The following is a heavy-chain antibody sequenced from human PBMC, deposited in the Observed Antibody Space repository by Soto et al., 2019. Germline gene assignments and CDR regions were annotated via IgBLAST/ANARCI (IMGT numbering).Heavy chain of an antibody. Sequence: GGSLRLSCAASGFTFSSYAMSWVRQAPGKGLEWVSAISGSGGSTYYADSVKGRFTISRDNSKNTLYLQMNSLRAEDTAVYYCAKFTFIAVAGTRTDFDYWGQGTLVTVSS. CDR3: AKFTFIAVAGTRTDFDY. J-gene: IGHJ4*02. CDR2: ISGSGGST. D-gene: IGHD6-19*01. CDR1: GFTFSSYA. V-gene: IGHV3-23*01.